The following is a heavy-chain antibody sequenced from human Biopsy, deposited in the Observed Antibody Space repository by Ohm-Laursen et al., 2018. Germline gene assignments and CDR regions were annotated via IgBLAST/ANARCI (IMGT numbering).Heavy chain of an antibody. D-gene: IGHD3-16*02. Sequence: GASVKVSCKASGYTFTNYFLHWVRQAPGQGLEWMGMINPSNARTNYAQKFQGRVTMTRDTSTSTVYMDLGSLRSEDTALYFCAWAYRMYFFDFWGQGSLVTVSA. V-gene: IGHV1-46*01. CDR2: INPSNART. CDR1: GYTFTNYF. J-gene: IGHJ4*02. CDR3: AWAYRMYFFDF.